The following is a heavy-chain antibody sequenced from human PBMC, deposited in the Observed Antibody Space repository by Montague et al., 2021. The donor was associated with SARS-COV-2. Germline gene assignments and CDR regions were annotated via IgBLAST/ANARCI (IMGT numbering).Heavy chain of an antibody. J-gene: IGHJ4*02. D-gene: IGHD6-13*01. CDR3: ARDVGWYSSSWFDD. CDR1: GGSISSGGYY. CDR2: IYYSGST. V-gene: IGHV4-31*03. Sequence: TLSLTCTVSGGSISSGGYYWSWIRQPPGKGLEWIGYIYYSGSTYYNPSLESRVTISVDTSKNQFSLKLSSVTAADTAVYYCARDVGWYSSSWFDDWGQGTLVTVSS.